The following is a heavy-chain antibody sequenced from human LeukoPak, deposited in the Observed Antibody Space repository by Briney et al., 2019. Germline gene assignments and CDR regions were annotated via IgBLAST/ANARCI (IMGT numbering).Heavy chain of an antibody. J-gene: IGHJ3*02. CDR1: GGSISSGDYY. D-gene: IGHD6-19*01. Sequence: SQTLSLTCTVSGGSISSGDYYWSWIRQPPGKGLEWIGEINHSGSTNYNPSLKRRVTISVDTSKNQFSLKLSSVTAADTAVYYCARARIAVAGAFDIWGQGTMVTVSS. CDR3: ARARIAVAGAFDI. CDR2: INHSGST. V-gene: IGHV4-30-4*01.